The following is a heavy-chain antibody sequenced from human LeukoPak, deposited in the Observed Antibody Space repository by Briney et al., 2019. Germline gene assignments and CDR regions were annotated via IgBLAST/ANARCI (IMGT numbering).Heavy chain of an antibody. V-gene: IGHV3-21*01. CDR2: ISSSSSYV. Sequence: MSGGSLRLSCAASGFTFSSYSMNWVRQAPGKGLEWVSSISSSSSYVYYADSVKGRFTISRDNAKNSLYLQMNSLRAEDTAVYYCARVGDYYDSSGYPRNWGQGTWSPSPQ. CDR3: ARVGDYYDSSGYPRN. CDR1: GFTFSSYS. J-gene: IGHJ4*02. D-gene: IGHD3-22*01.